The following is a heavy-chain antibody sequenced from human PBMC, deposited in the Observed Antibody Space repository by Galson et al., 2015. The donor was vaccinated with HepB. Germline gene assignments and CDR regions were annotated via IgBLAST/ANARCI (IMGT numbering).Heavy chain of an antibody. D-gene: IGHD3-9*01. J-gene: IGHJ6*02. V-gene: IGHV5-51*01. Sequence: QSGAEVKKPGESLKISCKGSGYSFTSYWIGWVRQMPGKGLEWMGIIYPGDSDTRYSPSFQGQVTISADKSISTAYLQWSSLKASDTAMYYCARHDILTGYPHHYYYYGMDVWGQGTTVTVSS. CDR3: ARHDILTGYPHHYYYYGMDV. CDR2: IYPGDSDT. CDR1: GYSFTSYW.